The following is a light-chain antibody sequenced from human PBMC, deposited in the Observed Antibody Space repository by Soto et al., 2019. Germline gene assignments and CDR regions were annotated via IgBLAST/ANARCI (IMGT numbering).Light chain of an antibody. CDR1: QIIGTN. J-gene: IGKJ2*01. Sequence: ENVLTQSPATLSVSPGERATLSCRTSQIIGTNLAWYQQKPGQAPRLLIYGAFIRAPGFPVRFRGTGSGSEFTLTISSLQTEDRALYYCQQYDKWPYTFGQGTNLEIK. CDR2: GAF. V-gene: IGKV3-15*01. CDR3: QQYDKWPYT.